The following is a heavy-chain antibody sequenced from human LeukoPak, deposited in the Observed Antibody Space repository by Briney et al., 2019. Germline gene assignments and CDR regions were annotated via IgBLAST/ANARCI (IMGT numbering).Heavy chain of an antibody. D-gene: IGHD1-1*01. CDR1: GYSISSGYY. V-gene: IGHV4-38-2*02. Sequence: PSETLSLTCTVSGYSISSGYYWGWIRQPPGKGLEWIGSIYHSGSTYYNPSLKSRVTISVDTSKNQFSLKLSSVTAADTAVYYCSRPGRRGYYYMDVWGKGTTVTISS. J-gene: IGHJ6*03. CDR2: IYHSGST. CDR3: SRPGRRGYYYMDV.